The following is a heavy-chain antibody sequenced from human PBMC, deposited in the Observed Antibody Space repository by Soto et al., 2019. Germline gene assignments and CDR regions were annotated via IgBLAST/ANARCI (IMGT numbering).Heavy chain of an antibody. Sequence: QVLLVQSGAEAKRPGSSVKVSCKASGGTFDNYVLNWVRQAPGQGLEWVGGIIPSSETTNYAQKFQGRLTLIADANIVYMELSILRSDDTAIYYCARRHVSSIQFLRFDDWGQGTLVTVSS. CDR3: ARRHVSSIQFLRFDD. J-gene: IGHJ4*02. V-gene: IGHV1-69*01. CDR2: IIPSSETT. CDR1: GGTFDNYV.